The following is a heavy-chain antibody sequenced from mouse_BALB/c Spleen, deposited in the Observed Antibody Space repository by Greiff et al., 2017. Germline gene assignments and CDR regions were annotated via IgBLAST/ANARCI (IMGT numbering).Heavy chain of an antibody. CDR2: ISSGSSTI. V-gene: IGHV5-17*02. CDR1: GFTFSSFG. J-gene: IGHJ4*01. Sequence: EVKLVESGGGLVQPGGSRKLSCAASGFTFSSFGMHWVRQAPEKGLEWVAYISSGSSTIYYADTVKGRFTISRDNPKNTLFLQMTSLRSEDTAMYYCARSDDGYSYYYAMDYWGQGTSVTVSS. D-gene: IGHD2-3*01. CDR3: ARSDDGYSYYYAMDY.